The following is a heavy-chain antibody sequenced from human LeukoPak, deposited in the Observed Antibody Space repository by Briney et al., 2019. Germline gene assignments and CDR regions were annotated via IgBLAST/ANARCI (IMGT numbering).Heavy chain of an antibody. Sequence: GESLKISCKGSGYSFTSYWIGWVRQMPGKGLEWMGIIYPGDSDTRYSPSFQGQVTISADKSISTAYLQWSSLKASDTAMYYCARLLTHRGSQHRTYYYYGMDVWGQGTTVTVSS. CDR2: IYPGDSDT. V-gene: IGHV5-51*01. D-gene: IGHD2-15*01. CDR1: GYSFTSYW. CDR3: ARLLTHRGSQHRTYYYYGMDV. J-gene: IGHJ6*02.